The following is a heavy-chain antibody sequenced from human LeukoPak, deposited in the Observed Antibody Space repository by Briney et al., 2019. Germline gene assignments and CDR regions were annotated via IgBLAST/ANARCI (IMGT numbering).Heavy chain of an antibody. J-gene: IGHJ2*01. CDR3: AREHDWYFDL. CDR1: GGSISSGGYY. V-gene: IGHV4-30-2*01. CDR2: IYHSGST. Sequence: SETLSLTCTVSGGSISSGGYYWSWIRQPSGKGLEWIGYIYHSGSTYYNPSLKSRVTISVDRSKNQFSLKLSSVTAADTAVYYCAREHDWYFDLWGRGTLVTVSS.